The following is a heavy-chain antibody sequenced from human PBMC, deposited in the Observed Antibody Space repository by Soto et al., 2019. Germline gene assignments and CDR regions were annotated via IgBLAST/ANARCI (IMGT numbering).Heavy chain of an antibody. J-gene: IGHJ4*02. Sequence: QGQLVQSGAEVKKSGSSVKVSCKDTGGLFSSYAVSWVRQAPRQGLEWMGGIIPVFNTVYYAQKFQGRVTITAEESTNTAYMELSSLGSEDSAMCYCARGGSSYVWFSEFWRQGTLVPVSS. CDR3: ARGGSSYVWFSEF. CDR2: IIPVFNTV. D-gene: IGHD3-16*01. V-gene: IGHV1-69*01. CDR1: GGLFSSYA.